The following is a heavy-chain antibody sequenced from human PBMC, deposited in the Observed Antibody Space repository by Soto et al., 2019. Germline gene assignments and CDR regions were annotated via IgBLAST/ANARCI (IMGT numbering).Heavy chain of an antibody. Sequence: GGSVRLSCAASGFTFSSYAMSWVRQAPGKGLEWVSAISGSGGSTYYADSVKGRFTISRDNSKNTLYLQMNSLRAEDTAVYYCARAKTYYDYVWGSYRDSFDYWGQGTLVTVSS. D-gene: IGHD3-16*02. V-gene: IGHV3-23*01. CDR2: ISGSGGST. CDR3: ARAKTYYDYVWGSYRDSFDY. CDR1: GFTFSSYA. J-gene: IGHJ4*02.